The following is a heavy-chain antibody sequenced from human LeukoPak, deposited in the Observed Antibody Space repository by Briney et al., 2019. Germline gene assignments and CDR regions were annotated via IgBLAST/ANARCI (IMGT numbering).Heavy chain of an antibody. D-gene: IGHD1-7*01. V-gene: IGHV3-74*01. CDR3: ARVHRITGTTNDY. J-gene: IGHJ4*02. CDR2: INSDGSST. Sequence: GGSLRLSCAASGFTFSSYWMHWVRQAPGKGLVWVSRINSDGSSTSYADSVKGRFTISRDNAKNTLYLQMNSLRVEDTAVYYCARVHRITGTTNDYRGQGTLVTVSS. CDR1: GFTFSSYW.